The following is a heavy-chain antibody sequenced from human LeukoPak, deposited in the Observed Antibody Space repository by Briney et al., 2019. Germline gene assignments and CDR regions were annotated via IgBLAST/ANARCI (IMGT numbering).Heavy chain of an antibody. CDR1: GGSFSGYY. CDR2: INHSGST. D-gene: IGHD1-1*01. Sequence: SETLSLTCAVYGGSFSGYYWSWIRQPPGKGLEWIGEINHSGSTNYNPSLKSRVTISRDTTNNLFSLRLRSVTAADTAVYFCARGRVSSSTWYSTYYYYFYMDVWGKGTTVTVSS. CDR3: ARGRVSSSTWYSTYYYYFYMDV. V-gene: IGHV4-34*01. J-gene: IGHJ6*03.